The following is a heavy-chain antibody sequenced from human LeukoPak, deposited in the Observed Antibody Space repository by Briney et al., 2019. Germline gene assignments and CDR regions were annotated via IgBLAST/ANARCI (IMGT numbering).Heavy chain of an antibody. V-gene: IGHV1-18*01. J-gene: IGHJ4*02. D-gene: IGHD6-19*01. CDR1: GYTFTSYG. CDR2: ISAYNGNT. CDR3: ARDRGSSGWSSNYFDY. Sequence: ASVKVSCKASGYTFTSYGISRVRQAPGQVLEWMGWISAYNGNTNYAQKLQGRVTMTTDTSTSTAYMELRSLRSDDTAVYYCARDRGSSGWSSNYFDYWGQGTLVTVSS.